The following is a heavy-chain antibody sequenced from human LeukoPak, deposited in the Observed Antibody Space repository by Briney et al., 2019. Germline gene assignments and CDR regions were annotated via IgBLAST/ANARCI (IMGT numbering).Heavy chain of an antibody. CDR2: IYYSGST. V-gene: IGHV4-59*12. CDR1: GGSISTYY. Sequence: SETLSLTCTVSGGSISTYYWSWIRQPPGRGLEWIGYIYYSGSTNYNPSLKSRVTISVDTSKNQFSLKLSSVTAADTAVYYCARGVWDSSSPPPSGVDYWGQGTLVTVSS. CDR3: ARGVWDSSSPPPSGVDY. J-gene: IGHJ4*02. D-gene: IGHD6-13*01.